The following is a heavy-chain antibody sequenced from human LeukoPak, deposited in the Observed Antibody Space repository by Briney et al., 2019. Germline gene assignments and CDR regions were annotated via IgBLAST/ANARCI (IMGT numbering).Heavy chain of an antibody. V-gene: IGHV3-53*01. D-gene: IGHD3-22*01. Sequence: GGSLRLSCAASGFTVSSNYMSWVRQAPRKGLEWVSVIYSGGSTYYADSVKGRFTISRDNSKNTLYLQMNSLRAEDTAVYYCARELYYYDSSGYYRDYYYYGMDVWGQGTTVTVSS. CDR2: IYSGGST. J-gene: IGHJ6*02. CDR3: ARELYYYDSSGYYRDYYYYGMDV. CDR1: GFTVSSNY.